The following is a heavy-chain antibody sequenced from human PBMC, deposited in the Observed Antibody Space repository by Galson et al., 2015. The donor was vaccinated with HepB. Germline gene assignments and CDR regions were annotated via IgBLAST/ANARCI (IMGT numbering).Heavy chain of an antibody. Sequence: SLRLSCAASGFTFNSYGMHWVRQAPGKGLEWVAIISYDGSNKYYGDLVKGRFTISRDNSKHTLYLQMNSLRGDDTAVYYCAREGSSGSGTYYPPYYYGLDVWGQGTTDTVSS. CDR3: AREGSSGSGTYYPPYYYGLDV. CDR1: GFTFNSYG. CDR2: ISYDGSNK. J-gene: IGHJ6*02. D-gene: IGHD3-10*01. V-gene: IGHV3-30*03.